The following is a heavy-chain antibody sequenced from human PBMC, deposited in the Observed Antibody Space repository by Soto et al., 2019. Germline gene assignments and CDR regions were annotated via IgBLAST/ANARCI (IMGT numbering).Heavy chain of an antibody. CDR1: GGSISSGGYS. CDR3: ARVPDR. D-gene: IGHD2-2*01. Sequence: SETLSLTCAVSGGSISSGGYSWSWIRQPPGKGLQWIGYIYHSGSTYYNPSLKSRVTISVDRSKNQFSLKLSSVTASDTAVYYCARVPDRWGQGTLVTVSS. CDR2: IYHSGST. J-gene: IGHJ5*02. V-gene: IGHV4-30-2*01.